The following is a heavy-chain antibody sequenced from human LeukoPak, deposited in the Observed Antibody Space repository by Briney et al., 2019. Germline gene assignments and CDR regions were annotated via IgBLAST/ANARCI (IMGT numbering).Heavy chain of an antibody. CDR3: ATGGSDAFDI. Sequence: GSLRLSCAASGFTFSSYSMNWIRQPPGKGLEWIGYIYYSGSTNYNPSLKSRVTISVDTSKNQFSLKLSSVTAADTAVYYCATGGSDAFDIWGQGTMVTVSS. D-gene: IGHD3-10*01. V-gene: IGHV4-59*01. CDR2: IYYSGST. J-gene: IGHJ3*02. CDR1: GFTFSSYS.